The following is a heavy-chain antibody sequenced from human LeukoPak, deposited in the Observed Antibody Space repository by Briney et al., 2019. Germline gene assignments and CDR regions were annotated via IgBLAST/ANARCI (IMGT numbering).Heavy chain of an antibody. D-gene: IGHD5-18*01. CDR2: ISSTSNHR. J-gene: IGHJ3*02. Sequence: GGSLTLLCAASVFSLRRCTVRCARQAPGRGREWVAAISSTSNHRYHADSVKGRFSISRDNQKDSLFPEINGLRAEATALYYYSTSVTADAYDAFDIWGQGTMLTVSS. CDR1: VFSLRRCT. CDR3: STSVTADAYDAFDI. V-gene: IGHV3-21*06.